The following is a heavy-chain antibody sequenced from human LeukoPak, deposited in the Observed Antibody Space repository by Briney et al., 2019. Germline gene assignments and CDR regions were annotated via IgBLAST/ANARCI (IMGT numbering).Heavy chain of an antibody. CDR1: GITFSRST. CDR2: MKEDGTQI. V-gene: IGHV3-7*01. D-gene: IGHD1-26*01. J-gene: IGHJ4*02. CDR3: ATGGAPGGRFEN. Sequence: ARSLTLSCVVSGITFSRSTMTCVRQAPEKWPEWVAKMKEDGTQIHYVDSVKGRFTISRDNAKNSLFLQMNSLRVEDTAVYYCATGGAPGGRFENWGQGMLVIVSS.